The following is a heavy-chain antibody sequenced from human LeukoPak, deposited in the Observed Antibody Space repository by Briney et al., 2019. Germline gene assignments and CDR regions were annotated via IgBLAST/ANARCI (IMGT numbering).Heavy chain of an antibody. CDR2: INHSRST. V-gene: IGHV4-34*01. J-gene: IGHJ6*03. CDR3: ARVGVTMVRGVPYYYYYYMDV. D-gene: IGHD3-10*01. Sequence: SETLSLTCAVYGGSFRGYYWSWIPQPPGKGLEWMGEINHSRSTNYNPSLKSRVTRSVDTSKNQFSLKLSSVTAADTAVYYCARVGVTMVRGVPYYYYYYMDVWGKGTTVTVSS. CDR1: GGSFRGYY.